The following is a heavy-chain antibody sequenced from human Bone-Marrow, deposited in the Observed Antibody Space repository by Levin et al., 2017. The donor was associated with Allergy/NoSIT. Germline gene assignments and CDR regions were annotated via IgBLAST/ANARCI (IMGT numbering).Heavy chain of an antibody. J-gene: IGHJ3*02. D-gene: IGHD3-10*01. Sequence: SETLSLTCTLSGGSISSGTYYWSWIRQPAGKGLEWIGRIYTSGTTDYNASLKSRLTISLDTSKNQFSLNLSSATAADTAVYYCARTEYYYDSGTYHVRHPFDIWGQGTMVTVSS. V-gene: IGHV4-61*02. CDR2: IYTSGTT. CDR3: ARTEYYYDSGTYHVRHPFDI. CDR1: GGSISSGTYY.